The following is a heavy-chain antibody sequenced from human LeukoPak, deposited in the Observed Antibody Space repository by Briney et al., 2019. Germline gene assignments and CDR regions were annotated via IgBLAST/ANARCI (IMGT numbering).Heavy chain of an antibody. CDR2: IHPEGNEK. V-gene: IGHV3-7*01. D-gene: IGHD1-1*01. Sequence: GGSLRLSCAASGFTFSNFWMSWVRPAPGRGLEWVANIHPEGNEKYHVESVEGRFTISRDNIKNSLFLQMHGLRVEDTAVYYCARRDDFSGDYWGQGTLVTVSS. CDR1: GFTFSNFW. CDR3: ARRDDFSGDY. J-gene: IGHJ4*02.